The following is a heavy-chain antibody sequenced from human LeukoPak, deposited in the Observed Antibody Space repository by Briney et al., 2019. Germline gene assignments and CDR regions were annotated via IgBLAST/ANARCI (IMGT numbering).Heavy chain of an antibody. CDR1: GFTFSSYS. CDR2: ISCSTNYI. D-gene: IGHD3-10*01. V-gene: IGHV3-21*01. Sequence: GGSLRLSCAASGFTFSSYSMNWVRQAPGKGLEWVSSISCSTNYIYYADSVKGRFTISRDNAKNSLYLQMNSLRAEDTAVYYCARELCFGGRGARTTDFDYWGQGTLVTVSS. J-gene: IGHJ4*02. CDR3: ARELCFGGRGARTTDFDY.